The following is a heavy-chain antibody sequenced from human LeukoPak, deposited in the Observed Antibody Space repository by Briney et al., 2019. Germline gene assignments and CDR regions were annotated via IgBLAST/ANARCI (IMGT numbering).Heavy chain of an antibody. CDR1: GGSFSGYY. V-gene: IGHV4-34*01. CDR2: INHSGST. Sequence: SETLSLTCAVYGGSFSGYYWSWIRQPPGKGLEWIGEINHSGSTNYNPSLKSRVTISVDTSKNQFSLKLSSVTAADTAVYYCARQREPGGYSSSWGQGTLVTVSS. D-gene: IGHD6-13*01. J-gene: IGHJ4*02. CDR3: ARQREPGGYSSS.